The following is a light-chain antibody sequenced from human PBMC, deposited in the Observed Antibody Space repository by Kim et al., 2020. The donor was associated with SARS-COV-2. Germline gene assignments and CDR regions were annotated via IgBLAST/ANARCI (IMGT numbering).Light chain of an antibody. J-gene: IGKJ2*01. CDR1: QSVSSSY. V-gene: IGKV3-20*01. Sequence: LSPGGRATLSCRASQSVSSSYLAWYQQKPGQAPRLLIYGASSRATGIADRFSGSGSGTDFTLIISRLEPEDFAVYYCQQYGSSPYTFGQGTKLEI. CDR2: GAS. CDR3: QQYGSSPYT.